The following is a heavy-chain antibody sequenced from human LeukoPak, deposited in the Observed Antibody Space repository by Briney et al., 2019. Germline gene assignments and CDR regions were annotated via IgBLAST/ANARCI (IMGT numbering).Heavy chain of an antibody. D-gene: IGHD5-12*01. Sequence: PGGSLRLSCAASGFTFSNFWMNWVRQAPGKGLVWVSRIFSDGSTTNYADSVKGRFTISRDNAKNTLYLQMNSLRAEDTAVYYCARGYSGYEYWGQGTLVTVSS. CDR2: IFSDGSTT. CDR1: GFTFSNFW. J-gene: IGHJ4*02. V-gene: IGHV3-74*01. CDR3: ARGYSGYEY.